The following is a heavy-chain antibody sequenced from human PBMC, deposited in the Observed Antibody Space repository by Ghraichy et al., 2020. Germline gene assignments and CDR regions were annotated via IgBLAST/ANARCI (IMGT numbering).Heavy chain of an antibody. CDR3: ARGRAVAGWGAFDF. CDR1: GFTFDDYA. CDR2: INWNGGTI. D-gene: IGHD6-19*01. J-gene: IGHJ3*01. Sequence: ETLSLTCAASGFTFDDYAMSWVRQVPGKGLEWVSVINWNGGTIGYTDSVKGRFTVSRDNAKNSLYLQLNSLRAEDTALYYFARGRAVAGWGAFDFWGQGTMVTVSS. V-gene: IGHV3-20*04.